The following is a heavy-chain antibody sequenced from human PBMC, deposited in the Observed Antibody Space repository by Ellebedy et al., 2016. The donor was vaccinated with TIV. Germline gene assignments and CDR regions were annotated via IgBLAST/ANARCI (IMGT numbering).Heavy chain of an antibody. V-gene: IGHV3-23*01. D-gene: IGHD4-23*01. CDR3: AKGATVVTWEGGDDAFDI. CDR1: GFTFSSYA. CDR2: ISGSGGST. Sequence: PGGSLRLSCAASGFTFSSYAMSWVRQAPGKGLEWVSAISGSGGSTYYADSVKGRFTISRDNSKNTLYLQMNSLRAEDTAVYYCAKGATVVTWEGGDDAFDIWGQGTMVTVSS. J-gene: IGHJ3*02.